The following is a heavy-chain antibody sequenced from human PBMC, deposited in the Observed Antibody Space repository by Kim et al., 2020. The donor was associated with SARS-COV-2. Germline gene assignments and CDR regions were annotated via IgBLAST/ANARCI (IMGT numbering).Heavy chain of an antibody. J-gene: IGHJ6*02. Sequence: ASVKVSCKASGYTFTSYAMNWVRQAPGQGLEWMGWINTNTGNPTYAQGFTGRFVFSLDTSVSTAYLQISSLKAEDTAVYYCARDGGHSGYDPEYYYYGMDVWGQGTTVTVSS. CDR2: INTNTGNP. V-gene: IGHV7-4-1*02. CDR3: ARDGGHSGYDPEYYYYGMDV. CDR1: GYTFTSYA. D-gene: IGHD5-12*01.